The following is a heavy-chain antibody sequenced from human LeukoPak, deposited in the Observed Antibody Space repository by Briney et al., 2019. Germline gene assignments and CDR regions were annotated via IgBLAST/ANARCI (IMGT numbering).Heavy chain of an antibody. D-gene: IGHD6-19*01. J-gene: IGHJ3*02. CDR3: TTGETLAVADAFDI. CDR1: GFTVGHYY. V-gene: IGHV3-53*01. Sequence: PGGSLRLSCAASGFTVGHYYMSWVRQAPGEGLECVSVIYTDDTTYYADSVKGRFTISRDDSKNTLSLQMDSLRAEDTAVYYCTTGETLAVADAFDIWGQGTMVTVSS. CDR2: IYTDDTT.